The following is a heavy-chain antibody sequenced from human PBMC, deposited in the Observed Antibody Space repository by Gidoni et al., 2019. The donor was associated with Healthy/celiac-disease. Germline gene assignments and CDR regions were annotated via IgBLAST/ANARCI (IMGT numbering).Heavy chain of an antibody. Sequence: EVQLVESGGGLVQPGGSLRLSCAASGFTFSSYWLHWVRKAPGKGLVWVSRINSDGSSTSYADSVKGRFTISRDNAKNTLYLQMNSLRAEDTAVYYCARFRGGDDAFDIWGQGTMVTVSS. CDR2: INSDGSST. D-gene: IGHD3-10*01. V-gene: IGHV3-74*01. J-gene: IGHJ3*02. CDR3: ARFRGGDDAFDI. CDR1: GFTFSSYW.